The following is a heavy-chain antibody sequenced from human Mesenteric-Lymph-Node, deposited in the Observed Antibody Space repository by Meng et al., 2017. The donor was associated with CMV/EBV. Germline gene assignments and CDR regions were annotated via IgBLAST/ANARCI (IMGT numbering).Heavy chain of an antibody. Sequence: LSCAASGFTFSSYAMHWVRKAPGKGLEWVAVISYDGSNKYYADSVKGRFTISRDNSKNTLYLQMNSLRAEDTAVYYCARDYRRGDGSGWGQGTLVTVSS. D-gene: IGHD2-21*02. V-gene: IGHV3-30*04. J-gene: IGHJ4*02. CDR2: ISYDGSNK. CDR3: ARDYRRGDGSG. CDR1: GFTFSSYA.